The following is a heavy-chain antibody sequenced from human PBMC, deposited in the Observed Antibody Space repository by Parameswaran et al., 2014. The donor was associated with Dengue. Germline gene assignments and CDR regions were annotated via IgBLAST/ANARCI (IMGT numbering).Heavy chain of an antibody. CDR2: ISVYSGDT. J-gene: IGHJ4*02. CDR3: ARDAEAEDEVGHFDY. D-gene: IGHD1-26*01. Sequence: WVRQAPGQGLEWMGWISVYSGDTNFAQKLQGRVTMTTDTSTSTAYMELRSLRSDDTAVYYCARDAEAEDEVGHFDYWGQGTLVTVSS. V-gene: IGHV1-18*01.